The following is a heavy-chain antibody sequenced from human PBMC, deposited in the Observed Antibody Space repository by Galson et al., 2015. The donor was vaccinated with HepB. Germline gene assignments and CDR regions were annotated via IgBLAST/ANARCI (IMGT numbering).Heavy chain of an antibody. CDR2: ISSSSSYI. J-gene: IGHJ6*02. CDR3: ARVGAAAGSVDV. V-gene: IGHV3-21*01. Sequence: LRLSCAASGFTFSSYSMNWVRQAPGKGLEWVSSISSSSSYIYYADSVKGRFTISRDNAKNSLYLQMNSLRAEDTAVYYCARVGAAAGSVDVWGQGTTVTVSS. D-gene: IGHD6-13*01. CDR1: GFTFSSYS.